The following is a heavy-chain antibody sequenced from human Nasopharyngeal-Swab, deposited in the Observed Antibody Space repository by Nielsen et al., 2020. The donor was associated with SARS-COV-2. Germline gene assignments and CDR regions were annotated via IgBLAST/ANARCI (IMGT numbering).Heavy chain of an antibody. Sequence: SLKISCAASGFIFDDHAMHWVRQPPGKGLEWVAGISWSSGSINYVDSVKGRFTISRDNTKNSLYLQMNRLKTEDTALYFCARDFTGYDSKSIDYWGQGILITVSS. CDR3: ARDFTGYDSKSIDY. CDR1: GFIFDDHA. V-gene: IGHV3-9*01. J-gene: IGHJ4*02. D-gene: IGHD1-1*01. CDR2: ISWSSGSI.